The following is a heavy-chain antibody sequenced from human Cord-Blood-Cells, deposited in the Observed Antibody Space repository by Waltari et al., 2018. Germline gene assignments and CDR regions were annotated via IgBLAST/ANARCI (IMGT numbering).Heavy chain of an antibody. CDR2: IIPILGIA. CDR1: GGTFSSYT. D-gene: IGHD4-17*01. Sequence: QVQLVQSGAEVKKPGPSVKVSCKASGGTFSSYTISWVRQAPGQGLEWMGRIIPILGIANYAQKFQGRVTITADKSTSTAYMELSSLRSEDTAVYYCAKQNGDYDAFDIWGQGTMVTVSS. CDR3: AKQNGDYDAFDI. J-gene: IGHJ3*02. V-gene: IGHV1-69*02.